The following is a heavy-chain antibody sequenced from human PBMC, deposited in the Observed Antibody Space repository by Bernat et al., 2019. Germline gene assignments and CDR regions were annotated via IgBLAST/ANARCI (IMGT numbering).Heavy chain of an antibody. CDR2: ISGSGGST. CDR1: GFTFSSYA. CDR3: AKDGDVVRFSFDY. D-gene: IGHD4-23*01. Sequence: EVQLLESGGGLVQPGGSLRLSCAASGFTFSSYAMSWVRQAPGKGLEWVSAISGSGGSTYYAESVKGRFTISRDNSKNTLYLQMNSLRAEDTAVYDCAKDGDVVRFSFDYWGQGTLVTVSS. J-gene: IGHJ4*02. V-gene: IGHV3-23*01.